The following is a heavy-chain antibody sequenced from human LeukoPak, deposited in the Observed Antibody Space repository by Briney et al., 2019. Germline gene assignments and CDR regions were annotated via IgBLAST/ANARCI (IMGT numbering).Heavy chain of an antibody. CDR2: IWYDGSNK. Sequence: GGSLRLSCAASGFTFSSYGMHWVRQAPGKGLEWVAVIWYDGSNKYYADSVKGRFTISRDNSKNTLYLQMNSLRAEDTAVYYCARTEIRGYSCGYYYYYGMDVWGQGTTVTVSS. J-gene: IGHJ6*02. V-gene: IGHV3-33*01. CDR1: GFTFSSYG. CDR3: ARTEIRGYSCGYYYYYGMDV. D-gene: IGHD5-18*01.